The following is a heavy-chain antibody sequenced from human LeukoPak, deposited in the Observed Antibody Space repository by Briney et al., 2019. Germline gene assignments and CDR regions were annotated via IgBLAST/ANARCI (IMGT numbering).Heavy chain of an antibody. V-gene: IGHV1-24*01. D-gene: IGHD1/OR15-1a*01. CDR1: GYTLSELS. Sequence: ASVKVSCKVSGYTLSELSMHWVRQAPGKGLEWMGGFDPEDGETIYAQKFQGRVTMTEDTSTDTAYMELSSLRSEDTAVYYCATARYNWNTYYFDYWGQGTLVTVSS. CDR3: ATARYNWNTYYFDY. CDR2: FDPEDGET. J-gene: IGHJ4*02.